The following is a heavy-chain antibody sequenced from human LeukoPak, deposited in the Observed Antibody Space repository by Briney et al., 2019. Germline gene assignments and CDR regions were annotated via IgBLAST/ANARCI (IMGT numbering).Heavy chain of an antibody. Sequence: PGGSLRLSCAAAGFTFSSYAMSWVRQAPGKGLEWVSAIIGSGGSTYYADSVKGRFTTSRDNSKNTLYLQMNSLRAEAAAVYYCPKLRTLHWLTQTYYFDYWGKGTLVTVSS. CDR1: GFTFSSYA. D-gene: IGHD3/OR15-3a*01. CDR3: PKLRTLHWLTQTYYFDY. V-gene: IGHV3-23*01. J-gene: IGHJ4*02. CDR2: IIGSGGST.